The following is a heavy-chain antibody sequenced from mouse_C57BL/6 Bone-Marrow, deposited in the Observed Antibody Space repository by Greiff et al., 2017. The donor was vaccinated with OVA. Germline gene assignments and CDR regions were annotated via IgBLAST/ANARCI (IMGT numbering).Heavy chain of an antibody. J-gene: IGHJ3*01. CDR2: INPSSGYT. CDR1: GYTFTSYT. Sequence: VKVVESGAELARPGASVKMSCKASGYTFTSYTMHWVKQRPGQGLEWIGYINPSSGYTKYNQKFKDKATLTADKSSSTAYMQLSSLTSEDSAVYYCAYGSRAYWGQGTLVTVSA. D-gene: IGHD1-1*01. CDR3: AYGSRAY. V-gene: IGHV1-4*01.